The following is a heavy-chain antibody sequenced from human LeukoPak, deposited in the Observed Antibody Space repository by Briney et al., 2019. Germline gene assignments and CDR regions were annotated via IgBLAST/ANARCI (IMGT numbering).Heavy chain of an antibody. CDR3: ARRAGAYSHPYDY. Sequence: GGSLRLSCAASGFTFSSYGMYWVRQAPGKGLEWVAFIRYDGSNKYYADSVKGRFTISRDNSKNTLDLQMKSLRAEDTAVYYCARRAGAYSHPYDYWGQGTLVTVSS. CDR2: IRYDGSNK. V-gene: IGHV3-30*02. D-gene: IGHD4/OR15-4a*01. CDR1: GFTFSSYG. J-gene: IGHJ4*02.